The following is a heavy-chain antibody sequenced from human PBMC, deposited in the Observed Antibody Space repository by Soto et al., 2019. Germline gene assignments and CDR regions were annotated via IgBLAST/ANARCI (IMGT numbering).Heavy chain of an antibody. CDR3: AGMAARSVDYFDY. CDR2: IYYSGST. Sequence: SETLSLTCTVSGGSISIGGYYLSWIRQHPGKGLEWIGYIYYSGSTYYNPSLKSRVTISVDTSKNQFSLKLSYVTAADKAVYYCAGMAARSVDYFDYWSQGNRVTV. CDR1: GGSISIGGYY. V-gene: IGHV4-31*03. J-gene: IGHJ4*02. D-gene: IGHD6-6*01.